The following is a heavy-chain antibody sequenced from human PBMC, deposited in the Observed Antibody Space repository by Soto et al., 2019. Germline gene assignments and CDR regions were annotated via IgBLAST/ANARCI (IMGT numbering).Heavy chain of an antibody. Sequence: PSETLSLTCTVSGGSISSYYWSWIRQPPGKGLEWIGYIYYSGSTNYNPSLKCRVTISVDTSKNQFSLKLSSVTAADTAVYYRARGYFVWLLPLDFWGQGTLVTFSS. CDR1: GGSISSYY. CDR2: IYYSGST. V-gene: IGHV4-59*01. CDR3: ARGYFVWLLPLDF. J-gene: IGHJ4*02. D-gene: IGHD3-9*01.